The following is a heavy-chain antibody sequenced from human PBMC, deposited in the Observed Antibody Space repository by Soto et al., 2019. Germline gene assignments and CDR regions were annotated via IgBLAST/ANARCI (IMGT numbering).Heavy chain of an antibody. CDR3: AKEVRGSEGGHLVKY. D-gene: IGHD2-21*01. V-gene: IGHV3-23*01. CDR2: ISGSGGST. J-gene: IGHJ4*02. CDR1: GFTFSSYA. Sequence: PWGSLRISCAASGFTFSSYAMSWVRQAPGKGLEWVSAISGSGGSTYYADSVKGRFTISRDNSKNTLYLQMNSLRAEDTAVYYCAKEVRGSEGGHLVKYWGQGTLVTVSS.